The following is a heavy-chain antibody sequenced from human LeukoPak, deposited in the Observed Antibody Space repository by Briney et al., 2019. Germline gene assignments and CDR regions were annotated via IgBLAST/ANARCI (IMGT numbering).Heavy chain of an antibody. CDR3: AKETSITGAGDF. D-gene: IGHD1-20*01. CDR1: GFPFSNYA. J-gene: IGHJ4*02. V-gene: IGHV3-23*01. Sequence: PGGSLLLSCVASGFPFSNYAMSWVRQAPGKGLEYVPPISASGLSTYYTDSVRGRFTNSRDNSKNTLYLQMHSLRAEDTAVYYCAKETSITGAGDFWGQGALVTVSS. CDR2: ISASGLST.